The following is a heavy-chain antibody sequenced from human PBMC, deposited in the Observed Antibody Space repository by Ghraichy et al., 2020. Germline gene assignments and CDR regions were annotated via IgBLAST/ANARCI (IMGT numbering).Heavy chain of an antibody. CDR2: IYYSGST. V-gene: IGHV4-61*01. CDR1: GGSVSSGSYY. J-gene: IGHJ6*03. D-gene: IGHD2-15*01. Sequence: SETLSLTCTVSGGSVSSGSYYWSWIRQPPGKGLEWIGYIYYSGSTNYNPSLKSRVTISVDTSKNQFSLNLRSVTAADTAVYYCARDRDCSGGSCTSGNFAYYYYYMDVWGKGTTVTVSS. CDR3: ARDRDCSGGSCTSGNFAYYYYYMDV.